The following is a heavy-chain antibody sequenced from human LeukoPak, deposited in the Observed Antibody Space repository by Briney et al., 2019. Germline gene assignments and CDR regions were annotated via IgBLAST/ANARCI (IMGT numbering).Heavy chain of an antibody. CDR2: ISSSGSTI. J-gene: IGHJ4*02. V-gene: IGHV3-11*01. CDR3: AKGVLDYIRGSASEKPHVVSGIAAAAPFDY. Sequence: GGSLRLSCAASGFTFSDYYMSWIRQAPGKGLEWVSYISSSGSTIYYADSVKGRFTISRDNSKNTLYLQMNSLRAEDTAVYYCAKGVLDYIRGSASEKPHVVSGIAAAAPFDYWGQGTLVTVSS. CDR1: GFTFSDYY. D-gene: IGHD6-13*01.